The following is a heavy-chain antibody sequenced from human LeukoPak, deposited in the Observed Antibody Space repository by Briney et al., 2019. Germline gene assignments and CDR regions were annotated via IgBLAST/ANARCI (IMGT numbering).Heavy chain of an antibody. CDR2: ITWNSDSI. Sequence: GGSLRLSCAASGFTFDDYAMHWVRQAPGKGLEWVSGITWNSDSIDYADSEKGRFTISRDNAKNSLYLQMNSLRAEDMALYYCAKGGGGRLIYYYYMDVWGKGTTVTVSS. D-gene: IGHD3-16*01. J-gene: IGHJ6*03. V-gene: IGHV3-9*03. CDR3: AKGGGGRLIYYYYMDV. CDR1: GFTFDDYA.